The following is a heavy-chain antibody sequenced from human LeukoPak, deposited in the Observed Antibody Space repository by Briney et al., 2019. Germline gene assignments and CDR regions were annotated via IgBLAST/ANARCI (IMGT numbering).Heavy chain of an antibody. Sequence: SGGSLRLSCAASGFTFSNFWMSWVRQAPGKGLEWVANINRDGSEKHYVDSVKGRFTISRDNAKNTLYLQMISLRAEDTAVYYCARGGRITIFGVVNNWFDPWGQGTLVTVSS. CDR2: INRDGSEK. CDR1: GFTFSNFW. D-gene: IGHD3-3*01. V-gene: IGHV3-7*01. CDR3: ARGGRITIFGVVNNWFDP. J-gene: IGHJ5*02.